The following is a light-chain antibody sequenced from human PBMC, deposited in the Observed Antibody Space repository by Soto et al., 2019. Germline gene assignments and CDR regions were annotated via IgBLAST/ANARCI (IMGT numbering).Light chain of an antibody. J-gene: IGKJ3*01. CDR2: TAS. V-gene: IGKV1-27*01. CDR1: HDINNY. Sequence: DIQMTQSPSSLSASVGDRVTITCRASHDINNYLAWYQQKPGKAPKLLIYTASTLQSGVPSRFSGSGSGTDFTLTISSMKPEDVATYYCQNYNTFSRFTFGPGTKVDIK. CDR3: QNYNTFSRFT.